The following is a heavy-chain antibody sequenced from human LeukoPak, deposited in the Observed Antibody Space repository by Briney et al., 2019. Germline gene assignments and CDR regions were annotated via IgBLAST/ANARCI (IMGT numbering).Heavy chain of an antibody. Sequence: SETLSLTCTVSGYSISTGYYWDGIRQPPGKGLEWIGEINHSGSTNYNPSLKSRVTISVDTSKNQFSLKLSSVTAADTAVYYCASRVHWFDPWGQGTLVTVSS. V-gene: IGHV4-38-2*02. CDR1: GYSISTGYY. CDR3: ASRVHWFDP. D-gene: IGHD4/OR15-4a*01. J-gene: IGHJ5*02. CDR2: INHSGST.